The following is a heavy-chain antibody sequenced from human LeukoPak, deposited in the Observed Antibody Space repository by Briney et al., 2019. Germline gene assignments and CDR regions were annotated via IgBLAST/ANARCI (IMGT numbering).Heavy chain of an antibody. CDR2: TSSSDAGT. CDR3: AELGITMIGGV. Sequence: ETLSLTCTVSGGSISSSNYYWGWIRQPPGKGLEWVSATSSSDAGTYYADSVRGRFTISRDNSKNTLYLQMNSLRAEDTAVYYCAELGITMIGGVWGKGTTVTISS. CDR1: GGSISSSNYY. J-gene: IGHJ6*04. D-gene: IGHD3-10*02. V-gene: IGHV3-23*01.